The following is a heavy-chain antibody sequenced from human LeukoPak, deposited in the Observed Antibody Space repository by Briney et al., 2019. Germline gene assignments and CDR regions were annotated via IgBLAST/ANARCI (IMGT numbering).Heavy chain of an antibody. D-gene: IGHD5-24*01. V-gene: IGHV3-7*01. CDR3: ARTYRNGDKFCSVY. J-gene: IGHJ4*02. CDR1: GFTFSNYW. CDR2: INQDGSEK. Sequence: PGGSLRLSCAASGFTFSNYWINWVRQAPGKGLEWVANINQDGSEKYYVDSVKGRFTISRDNANDSLYLQMSSLRAEDTAVYYCARTYRNGDKFCSVYWGQGTLVTVSS.